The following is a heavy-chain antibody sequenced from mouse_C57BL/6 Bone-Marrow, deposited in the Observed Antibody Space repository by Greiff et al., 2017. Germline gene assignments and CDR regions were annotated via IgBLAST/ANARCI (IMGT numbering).Heavy chain of an antibody. CDR3: ARGRDYDYDEWYFDV. CDR2: ISYSGST. CDR1: GYSITSDY. J-gene: IGHJ1*03. Sequence: EVKVVESGPGLAKPSQTLSLTCSVTGYSITSDYWNWIRKFPGNKLEYMGYISYSGSTYYNPSLKSRISITRDTSKNQYYLQLNSVTTEDTATYYCARGRDYDYDEWYFDVWGTGTTVTVSS. V-gene: IGHV3-8*01. D-gene: IGHD2-4*01.